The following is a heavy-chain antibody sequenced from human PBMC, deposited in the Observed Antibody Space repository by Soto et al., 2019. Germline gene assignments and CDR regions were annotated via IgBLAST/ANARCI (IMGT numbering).Heavy chain of an antibody. J-gene: IGHJ6*02. D-gene: IGHD2-21*01. V-gene: IGHV3-72*01. CDR1: GFTFSDHY. CDR2: IRDKPNSYTT. CDR3: ARGSSIFQDPYYYYALDV. Sequence: PGGSLRLSCAASGFTFSDHYLDWVRQAPGKGLEWVGRIRDKPNSYTTEYAASVKGRFTISRDDSRNSLFLQMNSLQTEDTAVYHCARGSSIFQDPYYYYALDVWGQGTTVTVS.